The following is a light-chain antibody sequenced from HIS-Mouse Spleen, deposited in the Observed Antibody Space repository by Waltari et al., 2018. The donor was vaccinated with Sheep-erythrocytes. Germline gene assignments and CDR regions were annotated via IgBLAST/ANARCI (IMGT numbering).Light chain of an antibody. CDR3: CSYAGSYNHV. J-gene: IGLJ1*01. V-gene: IGLV2-11*01. Sequence: QSALTQPRSVSGSPGQSVTISCTGTSSDVGGYNYVSWYQQHPGKAPKPMIYDVSKRPSAVPDRFSGSKSGNTASLTISGLQAEDEADYYCCSYAGSYNHVFATGTKVTVL. CDR2: DVS. CDR1: SSDVGGYNY.